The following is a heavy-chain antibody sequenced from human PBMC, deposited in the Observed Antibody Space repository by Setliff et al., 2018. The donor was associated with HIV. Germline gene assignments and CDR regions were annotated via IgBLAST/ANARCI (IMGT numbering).Heavy chain of an antibody. Sequence: ASVKVSCKASGYVFTDYDIFWVRQAPGRGLEWIGWISGNNANTNYAQKLQGRVTMTTDTSTSIAYMELRSLRSDDTAVYYCARGLGSTRFDPWGQGTLVTVSS. D-gene: IGHD2-2*01. V-gene: IGHV1-18*01. CDR3: ARGLGSTRFDP. J-gene: IGHJ5*02. CDR1: GYVFTDYD. CDR2: ISGNNANT.